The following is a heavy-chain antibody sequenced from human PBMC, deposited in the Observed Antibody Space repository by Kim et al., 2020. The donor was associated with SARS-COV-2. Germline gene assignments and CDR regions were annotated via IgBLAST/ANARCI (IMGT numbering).Heavy chain of an antibody. V-gene: IGHV1-18*01. CDR1: GYTFSNYG. CDR2: ISGSNGAT. D-gene: IGHD2-8*01. Sequence: ASVKVSCKASGYTFSNYGISWVRLAPGQGLEWMGWISGSNGATRYAQKFQGRVTMTTDTSADTAYMELRSLRSDDTALYYCARAQYSTNGPFFYCCQGTL. J-gene: IGHJ4*02. CDR3: ARAQYSTNGPFFY.